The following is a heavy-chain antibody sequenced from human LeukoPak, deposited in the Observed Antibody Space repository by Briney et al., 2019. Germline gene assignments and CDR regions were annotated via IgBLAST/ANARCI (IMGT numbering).Heavy chain of an antibody. V-gene: IGHV3-21*01. CDR1: GFTFSSFA. Sequence: GGSLRLSCAASGFTFSSFAMTWVRQAPGKGLEGVSSMSSGGTYIYYPDSVRGRFTLSRDNAKTSLFLLMNTLRAEDTAVYYCARDRPTGASRVFVVQWGQGTLVTVSS. D-gene: IGHD3-3*01. J-gene: IGHJ4*02. CDR3: ARDRPTGASRVFVVQ. CDR2: MSSGGTYI.